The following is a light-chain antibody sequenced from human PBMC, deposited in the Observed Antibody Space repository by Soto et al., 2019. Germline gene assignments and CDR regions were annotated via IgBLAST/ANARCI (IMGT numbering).Light chain of an antibody. J-gene: IGKJ2*01. CDR1: QSVSST. V-gene: IGKV3-15*01. CDR2: GAS. Sequence: EIMMTQSPPTLSVFSGGKNTLSSRAIQSVSSTLAWYQQKPGQAPRLLIYGASTRATGIPARFSGSGSGTEFTLTISSLQSEDFAVYYCQQYNNWPPYTFGQGTKVDIK. CDR3: QQYNNWPPYT.